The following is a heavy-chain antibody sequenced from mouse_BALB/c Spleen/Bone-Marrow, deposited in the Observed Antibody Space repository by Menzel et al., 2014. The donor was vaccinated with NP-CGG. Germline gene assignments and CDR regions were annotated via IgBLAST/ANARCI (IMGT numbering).Heavy chain of an antibody. V-gene: IGHV1S135*01. CDR1: GYAFTSYN. J-gene: IGHJ2*01. CDR2: IDPYSGGT. D-gene: IGHD3-1*01. CDR3: ARNLGYGYFDY. Sequence: EVQLQQSGPELVKPGASVKVSCKASGYAFTSYNMYWVKQSHGKSLEWMGYIDPYSGGTSHNQKFKVKATLTVDKSSSTAYMHLNSLTPEDSAVYYCARNLGYGYFDYWGQGTTLTVSS.